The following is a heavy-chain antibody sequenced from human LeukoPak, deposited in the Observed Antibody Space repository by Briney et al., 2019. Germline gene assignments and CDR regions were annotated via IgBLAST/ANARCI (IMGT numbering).Heavy chain of an antibody. CDR1: GGSTSSYY. J-gene: IGHJ4*02. D-gene: IGHD6-13*01. CDR2: IYYSGST. CDR3: ARDQGYSSSRSFDY. V-gene: IGHV4-59*01. Sequence: SETLSLTCTVSGGSTSSYYWSWIRQPPGKGLEWIGYIYYSGSTNYNPSLKSRVTISVDTSKNQFSLKLSSVTAADTAVYYCARDQGYSSSRSFDYWGQGTLVTVSS.